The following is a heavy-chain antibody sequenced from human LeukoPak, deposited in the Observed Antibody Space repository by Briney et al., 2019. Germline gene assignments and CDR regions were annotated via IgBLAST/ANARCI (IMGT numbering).Heavy chain of an antibody. V-gene: IGHV4-30-4*01. CDR1: GGSISGGDYY. J-gene: IGHJ6*03. CDR3: ARDPSITIFGVAPNYYYMDV. CDR2: IYYSGTS. D-gene: IGHD3-3*01. Sequence: SETLSLTCTVSGGSISGGDYYWSWIRQPPGKGLEWIGYIYYSGTSFYSPSLKSRVTISVDTSKNQFSLKLSSVTAADTAVYYCARDPSITIFGVAPNYYYMDVWGKGTTVTVSS.